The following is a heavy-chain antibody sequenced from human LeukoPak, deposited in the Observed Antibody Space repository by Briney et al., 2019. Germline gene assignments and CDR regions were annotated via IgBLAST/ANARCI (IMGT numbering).Heavy chain of an antibody. CDR3: AGSSSSRAHDY. Sequence: PSETLSLTCTVSGGSISSYYWSWIRQPPGKGLEWIGYIYYSGSTNYNPSLKSRVTISVDTSKNQFPLKLSAVTAADTAVYYCAGSSSSRAHDYWGQGTLVTVSS. V-gene: IGHV4-59*01. CDR1: GGSISSYY. J-gene: IGHJ4*02. D-gene: IGHD6-6*01. CDR2: IYYSGST.